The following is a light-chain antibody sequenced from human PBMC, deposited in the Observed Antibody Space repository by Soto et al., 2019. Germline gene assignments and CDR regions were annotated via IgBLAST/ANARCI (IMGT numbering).Light chain of an antibody. CDR1: SSDVGAYNY. CDR3: SSYTSSDTLV. J-gene: IGLJ1*01. CDR2: VVT. Sequence: QSALTQPASVSGSPGQSITISCTGTSSDVGAYNYVSWYQQPPGEAPKRMIYVVTDRPSGVANRFSGSKSGNTAALTISGLQAEDEADHYCSSYTSSDTLVFGNGTKLTVL. V-gene: IGLV2-14*01.